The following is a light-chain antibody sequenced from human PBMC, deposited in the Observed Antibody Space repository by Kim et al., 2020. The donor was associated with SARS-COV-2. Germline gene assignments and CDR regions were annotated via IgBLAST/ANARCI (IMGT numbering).Light chain of an antibody. CDR3: QQYGSSQGYT. V-gene: IGKV3-20*01. CDR2: GAS. J-gene: IGKJ2*01. CDR1: QSVSSSY. Sequence: EIVLTQSPGTLSLSLGERATLSCRASQSVSSSYLAWYQQKPGQAPRLLIYGASSRATGIPDRFSGSGSGTDFTLTISRLEPEDFAVYYCQQYGSSQGYTFGQGTKLEIK.